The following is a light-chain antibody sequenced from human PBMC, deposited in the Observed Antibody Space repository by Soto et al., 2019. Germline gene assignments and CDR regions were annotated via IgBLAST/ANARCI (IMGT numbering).Light chain of an antibody. V-gene: IGLV1-44*01. Sequence: QSVLTQPPSASGTPGQRVTISCSGSSSNIGSNTVNWYQQLPGTAPKLLIYSNNQRPSWVPDRFSGSKSGTSASLAISGLQSEDEADYYCQAYDYSLTASVFGGGTKLTVL. CDR1: SSNIGSNT. CDR2: SNN. CDR3: QAYDYSLTASV. J-gene: IGLJ3*02.